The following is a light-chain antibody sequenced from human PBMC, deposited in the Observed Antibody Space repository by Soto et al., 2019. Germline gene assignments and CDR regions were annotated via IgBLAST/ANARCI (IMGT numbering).Light chain of an antibody. V-gene: IGLV2-14*01. CDR1: SSDVGGYNY. CDR2: GVS. CDR3: SSYRSGSVVL. Sequence: QSALTQPASVSGSPGQSITISFTGTSSDVGGYNYVSWYQQHPGKAPKLVIYGVSYRPSGVSGRFSGSKFQNTASLTISGLQPEDEADYYCSSYRSGSVVLFGGGTKLTVL. J-gene: IGLJ3*02.